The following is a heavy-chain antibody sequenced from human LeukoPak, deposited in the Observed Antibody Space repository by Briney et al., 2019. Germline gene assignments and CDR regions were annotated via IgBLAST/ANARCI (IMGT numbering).Heavy chain of an antibody. CDR2: VSGSSDNT. CDR1: GFTFSSYA. CDR3: AKGRGYCSGGSCYSDY. Sequence: GGSLRLSCAASGFTFSSYAMSWVRQAPGKGPEWVSTVSGSSDNTYYADSVKGRFNISRDNSKSALYLQMNSLRAEDTAVYYCAKGRGYCSGGSCYSDYWGQGTLVTVSS. J-gene: IGHJ4*02. D-gene: IGHD2-15*01. V-gene: IGHV3-23*01.